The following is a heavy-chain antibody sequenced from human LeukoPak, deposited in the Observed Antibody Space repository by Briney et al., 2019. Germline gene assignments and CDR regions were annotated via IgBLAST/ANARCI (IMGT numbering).Heavy chain of an antibody. V-gene: IGHV4-31*03. CDR1: GGSISSGGYY. D-gene: IGHD2-2*02. J-gene: IGHJ5*02. CDR3: ARVECSTSCYMGYWFDP. Sequence: SETLSLTCTVSGGSISSGGYYWSWIRQHPGKGLEWIGYIYYSGSTYYNPSLKSRVAISVDTSKNQFSLKLSSVTAADTAVYCCARVECSTSCYMGYWFDPWGQGTLVTVSS. CDR2: IYYSGST.